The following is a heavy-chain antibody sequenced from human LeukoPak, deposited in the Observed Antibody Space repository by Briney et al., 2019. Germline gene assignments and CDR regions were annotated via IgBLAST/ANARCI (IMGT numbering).Heavy chain of an antibody. CDR3: ARNIAAAGTIDY. CDR2: IYYSGSS. CDR1: GGSINNGGYY. J-gene: IGHJ4*02. D-gene: IGHD6-13*01. V-gene: IGHV4-31*03. Sequence: KPSETLSLTCTVSGGSINNGGYYWSWIRQHPGKGLEWIGYIYYSGSSYYNPSLRSRVTISVDTSKNHFSLKLSSVTAADTAVYYCARNIAAAGTIDYWGQGTLVTVSS.